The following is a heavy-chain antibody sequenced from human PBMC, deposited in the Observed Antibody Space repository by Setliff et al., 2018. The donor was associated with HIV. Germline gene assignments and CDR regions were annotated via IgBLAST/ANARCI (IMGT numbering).Heavy chain of an antibody. CDR1: GGTFSSYT. CDR2: IIPILGIA. V-gene: IGHV1-69*02. D-gene: IGHD6-13*01. Sequence: ASVKVSCKASGGTFSSYTISWVRQAPGQGLEWMGRIIPILGIANYAQKFQGRVTITADKSTSTAYMELSSLRSDDTAVYYCATGRIPGIPAVIVYWGQGTLVTVSS. CDR3: ATGRIPGIPAVIVY. J-gene: IGHJ4*02.